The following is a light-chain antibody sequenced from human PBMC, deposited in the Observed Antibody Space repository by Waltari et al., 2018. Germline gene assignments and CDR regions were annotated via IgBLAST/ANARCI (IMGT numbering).Light chain of an antibody. CDR3: SSHANTYNFAHVV. CDR2: EVT. Sequence: QSALTQASPVTGSPGQANTISFPGTSRDIGDYNHVPWYQHLPGKAPKMMIYEVTKRPSGVSYRFSGSKSGNTASLTISGLRAEDEADYYCSSHANTYNFAHVVFGGGTKLTVL. V-gene: IGLV2-23*02. J-gene: IGLJ2*01. CDR1: SRDIGDYNH.